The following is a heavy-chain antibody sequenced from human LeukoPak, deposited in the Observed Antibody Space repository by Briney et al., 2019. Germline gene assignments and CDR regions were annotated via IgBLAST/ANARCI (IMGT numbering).Heavy chain of an antibody. CDR1: GFTFDDYA. V-gene: IGHV3-9*01. Sequence: GGSLRLSCAASGFTFDDYAMHWVRQAPGKGLEWVSGISWNSGSIGYADSVKGRFTISRDNAKNSLYLQMNSLRAEDTALYYCAKVGGSYQGNYFDYWGQGTLVTVSS. CDR2: ISWNSGSI. CDR3: AKVGGSYQGNYFDY. D-gene: IGHD1-26*01. J-gene: IGHJ4*02.